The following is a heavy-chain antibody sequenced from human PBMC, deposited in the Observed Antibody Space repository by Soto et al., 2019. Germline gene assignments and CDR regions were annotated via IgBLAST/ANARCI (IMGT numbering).Heavy chain of an antibody. CDR3: ARSVFP. CDR1: GGSIRSGGYY. Sequence: QVQLQEPGPGLLKPSQTLSLTCTVSGGSIRSGGYYWNWIRQHPGKVLVWIAYIYYMVITYYNPSLTSRVTISLDTSQNHSSLKLRCVTAADTSVYYCARSVFPWGQGTLVTVSS. J-gene: IGHJ5*02. CDR2: IYYMVIT. V-gene: IGHV4-31*03.